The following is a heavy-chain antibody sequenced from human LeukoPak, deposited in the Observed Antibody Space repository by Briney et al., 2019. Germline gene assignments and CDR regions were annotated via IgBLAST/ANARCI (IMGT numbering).Heavy chain of an antibody. CDR1: GGSISSGSYS. Sequence: SQTLSLTCTVSGGSISSGSYSWSWIRQPAGKGLEWIGRIYTSGSTNYNPSLKSRVTISVDTSKNQFSLKLSSVTAADTAVYYCARDYGVWSGYYNWFDPWGQGTLVTVSS. D-gene: IGHD3-3*01. CDR3: ARDYGVWSGYYNWFDP. V-gene: IGHV4-61*02. CDR2: IYTSGST. J-gene: IGHJ5*02.